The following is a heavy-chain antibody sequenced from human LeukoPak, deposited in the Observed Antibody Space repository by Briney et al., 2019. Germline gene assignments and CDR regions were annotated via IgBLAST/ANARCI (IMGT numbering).Heavy chain of an antibody. J-gene: IGHJ4*02. CDR2: INPNSGGT. Sequence: ASVKVSCKASGYTFTGYYMHWVRQAPGQGLEWMGWINPNSGGTNYAQKFQGRVTMTRDTSISTAYMELSRLRSDDTAVYYCARGDFWSGYYYFDYWGQGTLVTASS. CDR3: ARGDFWSGYYYFDY. V-gene: IGHV1-2*02. D-gene: IGHD3-3*01. CDR1: GYTFTGYY.